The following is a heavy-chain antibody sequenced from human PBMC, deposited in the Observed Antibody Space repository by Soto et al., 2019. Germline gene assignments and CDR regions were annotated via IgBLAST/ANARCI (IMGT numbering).Heavy chain of an antibody. J-gene: IGHJ3*02. CDR2: IYSGGST. CDR3: AGHDYGDYEGAFDI. D-gene: IGHD4-17*01. Sequence: GGSLRLSCAASGFTVSSNYMSWVRQAPGRGLEWVSVIYSGGSTYYADSVKGRFTISRDNSKNTLYLQMNSLRAEDTAVYYCAGHDYGDYEGAFDIWGQGTMVTGSS. V-gene: IGHV3-66*04. CDR1: GFTVSSNY.